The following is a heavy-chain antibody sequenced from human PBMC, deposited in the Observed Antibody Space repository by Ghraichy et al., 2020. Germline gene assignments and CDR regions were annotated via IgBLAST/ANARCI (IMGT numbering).Heavy chain of an antibody. CDR2: IIPILGIA. CDR1: GGTFSSYA. CDR3: ARDRGSSSWYRVGWFDP. D-gene: IGHD6-13*01. V-gene: IGHV1-69*04. J-gene: IGHJ5*02. Sequence: SVKVSCKASGGTFSSYAISWVRQAPGQGLEWMGRIIPILGIANYAQKFQGRVTITADKSTSTAYMELSSLRSEDTAVYYCARDRGSSSWYRVGWFDPWGQGTLVTVSS.